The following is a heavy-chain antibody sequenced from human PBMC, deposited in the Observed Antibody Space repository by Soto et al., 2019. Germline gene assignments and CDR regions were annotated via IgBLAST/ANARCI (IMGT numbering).Heavy chain of an antibody. D-gene: IGHD1-1*01. Sequence: QIQLVESGGGLVKPGGSLRLSCEASGFTFGDYYMTWIRQAPGKGPEWLSYISSSSNTIYNADSVEGRFTISRDNAKNSLYLQMNGLRADDTAVYYCARVPLGGTTWSYYYNGMDVWGQGTTVTVSS. V-gene: IGHV3-11*01. CDR3: ARVPLGGTTWSYYYNGMDV. CDR1: GFTFGDYY. J-gene: IGHJ6*02. CDR2: ISSSSNTI.